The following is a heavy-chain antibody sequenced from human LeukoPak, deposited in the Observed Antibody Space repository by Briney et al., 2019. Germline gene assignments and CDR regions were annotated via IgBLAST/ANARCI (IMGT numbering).Heavy chain of an antibody. Sequence: GGSLRLSCTVSGFTVSSNSMSWVRQAPGKGLEWVSFIYSDNTHYSDSVKGRFTISRDNSKNTLYLQMNSLRADDTAVYYCAKDREEVLWFGELTNWFDPWGQGTLVTVSS. V-gene: IGHV3-53*01. J-gene: IGHJ5*02. CDR3: AKDREEVLWFGELTNWFDP. CDR2: IYSDNT. D-gene: IGHD3-10*01. CDR1: GFTVSSNS.